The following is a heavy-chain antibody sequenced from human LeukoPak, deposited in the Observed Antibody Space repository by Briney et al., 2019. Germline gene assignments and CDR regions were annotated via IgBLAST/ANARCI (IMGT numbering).Heavy chain of an antibody. J-gene: IGHJ4*02. D-gene: IGHD3-10*01. Sequence: PGGSLRLSCAASGFSVRSYCMTWVRQAPGRGLEWVSVICTGGNTHYADSVKGRFTISRDISKNTVYLQMNSLRAEDTAVYYCSLLWFGELLRADSYLIDYWGQGIRVTVSS. CDR2: ICTGGNT. CDR3: SLLWFGELLRADSYLIDY. CDR1: GFSVRSYC. V-gene: IGHV3-53*01.